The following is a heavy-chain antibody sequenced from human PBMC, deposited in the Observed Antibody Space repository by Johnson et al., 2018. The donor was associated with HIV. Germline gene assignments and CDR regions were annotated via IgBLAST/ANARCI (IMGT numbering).Heavy chain of an antibody. CDR2: ISYDGSSK. D-gene: IGHD3-10*01. CDR1: GFTFSYYA. Sequence: QVQLVESGGGVVQPGRSLRLSCAASGFTFSYYAMHWVRQAPGKGLEWVAVISYDGSSKYYADSVKGRFSISRDISKNTVYLQMNSLRAEDTAVYYCAREAIVVPGVNDGFDIGGQGTMVIVSS. J-gene: IGHJ3*02. V-gene: IGHV3-30*14. CDR3: AREAIVVPGVNDGFDI.